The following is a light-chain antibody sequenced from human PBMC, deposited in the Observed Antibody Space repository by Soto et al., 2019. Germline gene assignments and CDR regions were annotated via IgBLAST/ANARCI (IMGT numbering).Light chain of an antibody. J-gene: IGKJ4*01. CDR2: LGS. CDR1: QSLMHSNGYNY. Sequence: DIVMTQSPLSLTVTPGEPASISCRSSQSLMHSNGYNYLDWYLQKPGQSAQLLIYLGSNRASGVPDRVSGRLSGSDSPLTTSIVVGEHLGEYYCIQSLQTPVTFGGGTKVEIK. CDR3: IQSLQTPVT. V-gene: IGKV2-28*01.